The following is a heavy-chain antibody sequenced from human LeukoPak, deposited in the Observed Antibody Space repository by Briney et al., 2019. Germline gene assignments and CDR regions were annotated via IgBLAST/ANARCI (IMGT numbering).Heavy chain of an antibody. D-gene: IGHD3-9*01. J-gene: IGHJ4*02. V-gene: IGHV3-21*04. Sequence: GGSLRLSCAASGFTFSSYSMNWVRQAPGKGLEWVSSISSSGSYMYYADSVKGRFTISRDNSKNTLYLQMNSLRAEDTAVYYCAREDILTGFDYWGQGTLVTVSS. CDR1: GFTFSSYS. CDR3: AREDILTGFDY. CDR2: ISSSGSYM.